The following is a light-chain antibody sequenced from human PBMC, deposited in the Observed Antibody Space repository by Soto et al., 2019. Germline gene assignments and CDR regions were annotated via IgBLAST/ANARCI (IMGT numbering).Light chain of an antibody. J-gene: IGLJ2*01. Sequence: QAVVTQDPSLTVSPGGTVTLTCGSSTGAVTSAHWPYWFQQKPGQAPRTLIFATKNQHSWTPARFSGSLLGGKAPMTLSGAQPEDEAEYYCSMYYGASLLVFGGGTKLTVL. CDR1: TGAVTSAHW. CDR3: SMYYGASLLV. CDR2: ATK. V-gene: IGLV7-46*01.